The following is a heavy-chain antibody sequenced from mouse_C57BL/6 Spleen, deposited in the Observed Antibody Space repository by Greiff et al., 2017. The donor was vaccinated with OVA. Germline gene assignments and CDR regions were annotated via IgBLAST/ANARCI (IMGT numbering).Heavy chain of an antibody. CDR2: IYPGDGDT. V-gene: IGHV1-82*01. CDR3: ARDGRDYWYFDV. J-gene: IGHJ1*03. D-gene: IGHD1-2*01. Sequence: QVQLQQSGPELVKPGASVKISCKASGYAFSSSWMNWVKQRPGKGLEWIGRIYPGDGDTNYNGKFKGKATLTADKSSSTASMQLSSLTSEDSAVYFCARDGRDYWYFDVWGTGTTVTVSS. CDR1: GYAFSSSW.